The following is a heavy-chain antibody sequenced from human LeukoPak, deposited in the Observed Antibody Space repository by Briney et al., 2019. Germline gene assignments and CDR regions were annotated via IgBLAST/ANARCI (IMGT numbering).Heavy chain of an antibody. CDR3: ARVLAAAGTWQYYYMDV. CDR2: IIPIFGTA. Sequence: ASVKVSCKASGGTFSSYAISWVRQAPGQGLEWMGGIIPIFGTANYAQKFQGRVTITTDESTSTAYMELSSLRSEDTAVYYCARVLAAAGTWQYYYMDVWAKGPRSPSP. D-gene: IGHD6-13*01. J-gene: IGHJ6*03. V-gene: IGHV1-69*05. CDR1: GGTFSSYA.